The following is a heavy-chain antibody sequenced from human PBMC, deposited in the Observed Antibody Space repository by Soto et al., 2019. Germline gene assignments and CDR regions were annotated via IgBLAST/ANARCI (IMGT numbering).Heavy chain of an antibody. CDR3: ARDGFGSGATTLHGMDV. J-gene: IGHJ6*02. D-gene: IGHD1-26*01. V-gene: IGHV3-30*03. CDR2: IANDGRDK. Sequence: GGSLELSCAASGFTFSNYGMHWVRQAPGKGLEWVAVIANDGRDKHYADSVKGRFTISRDNAKNSLYLQMNSLRAEDTAVYYCARDGFGSGATTLHGMDVWGQGTTVTVSS. CDR1: GFTFSNYG.